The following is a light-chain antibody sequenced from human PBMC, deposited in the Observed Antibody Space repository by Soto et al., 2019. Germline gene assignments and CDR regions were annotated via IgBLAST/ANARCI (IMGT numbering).Light chain of an antibody. J-gene: IGKJ5*01. CDR2: DAS. V-gene: IGKV3-11*01. CDR1: QSVSSY. Sequence: EIVLTQSPDTLSLSPGERATLSCRASQSVSSYLAWYQQKPGQAPRLLIYDASNRAAGIPARFSGSGSVTDFTITISSLEPEAFAVYYCQRRSNWPPAFGQGTRLEIK. CDR3: QRRSNWPPA.